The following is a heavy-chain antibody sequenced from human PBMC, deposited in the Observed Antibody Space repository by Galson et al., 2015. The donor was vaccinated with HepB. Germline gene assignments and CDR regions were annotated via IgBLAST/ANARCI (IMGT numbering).Heavy chain of an antibody. CDR3: ARAIGYYYYYYGMDV. J-gene: IGHJ6*02. D-gene: IGHD2/OR15-2a*01. CDR1: GFTVSCNY. CDR2: IYSGGST. V-gene: IGHV3-53*01. Sequence: SLRLSCAASGFTVSCNYMSWVRQAPGKGLEWVSVIYSGGSTYYADSVKGRFTISRDNSKNTLYLQMNSLRAEDTAVYYCARAIGYYYYYYGMDVWGQGTTVTVSS.